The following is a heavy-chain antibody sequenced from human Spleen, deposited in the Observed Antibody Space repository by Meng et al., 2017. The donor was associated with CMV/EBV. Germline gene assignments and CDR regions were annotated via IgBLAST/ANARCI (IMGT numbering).Heavy chain of an antibody. V-gene: IGHV1-2*02. Sequence: STKASGYTFTDHYFHWVRQAPGQGLEWMGWIYPNSGGTHYAQKFQGRLIVTTDTSISTGYMELSSLGSDDTAVYYCARDNDWGPDYWGQGTLVTVSS. CDR2: IYPNSGGT. CDR3: ARDNDWGPDY. J-gene: IGHJ4*02. D-gene: IGHD3-9*01. CDR1: GYTFTDHY.